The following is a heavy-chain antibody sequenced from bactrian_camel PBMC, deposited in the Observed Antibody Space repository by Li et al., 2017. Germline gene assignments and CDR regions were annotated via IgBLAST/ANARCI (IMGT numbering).Heavy chain of an antibody. D-gene: IGHD4*01. CDR3: AVDFSCRHRLLLEVPVEYVDYASDYH. Sequence: VQLVESGGGLVQPGGSARLSCAASGFTFSSYSMSWVRQAPGKGLEWVSTIISGGGSTYYADSVKGRFTVSRDNAKNTLYLQMNNLKPEDAAVYYCAVDFSCRHRLLLEVPVEYVDYASDYHWGQGTQVTVS. CDR2: IISGGGST. J-gene: IGHJ4*01. V-gene: IGHV3S31*01. CDR1: GFTFSSYS.